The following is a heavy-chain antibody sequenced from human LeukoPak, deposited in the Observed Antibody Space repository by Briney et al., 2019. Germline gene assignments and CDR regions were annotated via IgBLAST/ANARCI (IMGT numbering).Heavy chain of an antibody. CDR3: ARDSSPSEPLGYCSGGSCPFDP. V-gene: IGHV3-64*01. D-gene: IGHD2-15*01. CDR1: GFTFSSYA. J-gene: IGHJ5*02. CDR2: ISSNGGST. Sequence: PGGSLRLSCAASGFTFSSYAMHWVRQAPGKGLEYVSAISSNGGSTYYANSVKGRFTTSRDNSMNTLYLQMGSLRAEDMAVYYCARDSSPSEPLGYCSGGSCPFDPWGQGTLVTVSS.